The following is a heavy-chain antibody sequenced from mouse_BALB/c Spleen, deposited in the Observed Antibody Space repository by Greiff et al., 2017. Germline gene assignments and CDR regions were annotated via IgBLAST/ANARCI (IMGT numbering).Heavy chain of an antibody. Sequence: EVKLMESGGGLVQPGGSLRLSCATSGFTFTDYYMSWVRQPPGKALEWLGFIRNKANGYTTEYSASVKGRFTISRDNSQSILYLQMNTLRAEDSATYYCASQRRGDAMDYWGQGTSVTVSS. V-gene: IGHV7-3*02. CDR2: IRNKANGYTT. D-gene: IGHD2-12*01. J-gene: IGHJ4*01. CDR3: ASQRRGDAMDY. CDR1: GFTFTDYY.